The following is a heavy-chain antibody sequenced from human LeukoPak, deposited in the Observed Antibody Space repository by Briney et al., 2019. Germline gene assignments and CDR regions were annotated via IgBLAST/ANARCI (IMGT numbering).Heavy chain of an antibody. Sequence: GGSLRLSCAASGFTFSSYWMSWVRQAPGKGLEWVANIKQDGSEKYYVDSVKGRFTISRDNSKNTLYLQMNSLRAEDTAVYYCAKDQGYCSSTSCYAGPVDYWGQGTLVTVSS. J-gene: IGHJ4*02. D-gene: IGHD2-2*01. V-gene: IGHV3-7*01. CDR2: IKQDGSEK. CDR1: GFTFSSYW. CDR3: AKDQGYCSSTSCYAGPVDY.